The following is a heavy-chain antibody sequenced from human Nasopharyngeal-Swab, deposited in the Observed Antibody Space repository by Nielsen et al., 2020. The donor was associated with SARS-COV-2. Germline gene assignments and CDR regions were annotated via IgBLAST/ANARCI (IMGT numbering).Heavy chain of an antibody. CDR2: INPSGGST. V-gene: IGHV1-46*01. CDR3: ARDPYCSSTSCYPRVYHYYMDV. Sequence: ASVKVSCKASGYTFTSYYMHWVRQAPGQGLEWMGIINPSGGSTSYAQKFQGRVTMTRDTSTSTVYMELSSLRSEDTAVYYCARDPYCSSTSCYPRVYHYYMDVWGKGTTVTVSS. D-gene: IGHD2-2*01. CDR1: GYTFTSYY. J-gene: IGHJ6*03.